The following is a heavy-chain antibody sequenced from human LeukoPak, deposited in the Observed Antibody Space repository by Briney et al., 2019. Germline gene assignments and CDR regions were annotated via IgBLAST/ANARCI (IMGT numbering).Heavy chain of an antibody. CDR2: IYYSGST. D-gene: IGHD3-3*01. J-gene: IGHJ6*03. Sequence: SETLSLTCTVSGGSISSHYWSWIRQPPGKGLEWIGYIYYSGSTNFNPSLKSRVTISVDTSKNQFSLKLSSVTAADTAVYYCARCMKYYDFWSGYYPYYYYMDVWGKGTTVTVSS. CDR1: GGSISSHY. V-gene: IGHV4-59*11. CDR3: ARCMKYYDFWSGYYPYYYYMDV.